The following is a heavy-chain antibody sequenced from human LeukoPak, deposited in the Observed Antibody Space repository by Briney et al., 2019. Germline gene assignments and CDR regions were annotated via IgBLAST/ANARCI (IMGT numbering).Heavy chain of an antibody. D-gene: IGHD4-17*01. Sequence: GGSLRLSCAASGFTFSSYAMSWVRQAPGKGLEWVSAISGSGGSTYYADSVKGRFTISRDNSKNTLYLQMNSLRAEDTAVYYCAKYDTVTTYYYYGMDVWGQGTTVTVSS. V-gene: IGHV3-23*01. CDR2: ISGSGGST. CDR3: AKYDTVTTYYYYGMDV. CDR1: GFTFSSYA. J-gene: IGHJ6*02.